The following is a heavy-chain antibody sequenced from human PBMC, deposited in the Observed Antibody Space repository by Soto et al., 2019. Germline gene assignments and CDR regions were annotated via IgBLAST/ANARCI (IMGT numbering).Heavy chain of an antibody. D-gene: IGHD3-10*01. Sequence: SETLSLTCAVYGRSFSGYYWSWIRQPPGKGLEWIGEINHSGSTNYNPSLKSRVTISVDTSKNQFSLKLSSVTAADTAVYYCARVIFYGSGSYYNAYNWFDPWGQGTLVTVSS. J-gene: IGHJ5*02. V-gene: IGHV4-34*01. CDR3: ARVIFYGSGSYYNAYNWFDP. CDR1: GRSFSGYY. CDR2: INHSGST.